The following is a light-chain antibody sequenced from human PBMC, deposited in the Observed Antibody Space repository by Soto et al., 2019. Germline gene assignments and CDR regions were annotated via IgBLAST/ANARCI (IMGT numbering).Light chain of an antibody. CDR2: DAY. V-gene: IGKV3-15*01. CDR1: QSVNSN. Sequence: EIVMTQSPATLSVSPGERATLSCRASQSVNSNLAWYRQKPGQAPRLLISDAYTRATGVPARFSGSGSGTDFTLTISSLQSEDSGIYYCQQYNFWPPLTFGGGTKVEIK. J-gene: IGKJ4*01. CDR3: QQYNFWPPLT.